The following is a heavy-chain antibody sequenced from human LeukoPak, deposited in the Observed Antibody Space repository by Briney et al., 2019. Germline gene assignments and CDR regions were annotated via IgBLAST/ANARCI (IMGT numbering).Heavy chain of an antibody. CDR1: AAGVTTSSDA. D-gene: IGHD1-26*01. V-gene: IGHV6-1*01. CDR2: TYYRSKWYN. CDR3: ARDDNSGSRPHPFDF. Sequence: SPTRSLRFAFAAAGVTTSSDALNWISQSPSKGLEWLGRTYYRSKWYNDYAVSVKSRIIINPDTSKKQFSQQLNSVTPDDTAVYYWARDDNSGSRPHPFDFWGQGTLVTVSS. J-gene: IGHJ4*02.